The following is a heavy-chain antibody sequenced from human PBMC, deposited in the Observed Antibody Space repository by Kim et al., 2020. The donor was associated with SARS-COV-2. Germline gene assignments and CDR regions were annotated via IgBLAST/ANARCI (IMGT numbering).Heavy chain of an antibody. CDR3: ARGNNGMDV. J-gene: IGHJ6*02. V-gene: IGHV3-74*01. CDR2: SK. Sequence: SKPYTDYVKGRFTNSRDNAKHPLFLQMSSLRAEDTAVYYCARGNNGMDVWGQGTTVTVSS.